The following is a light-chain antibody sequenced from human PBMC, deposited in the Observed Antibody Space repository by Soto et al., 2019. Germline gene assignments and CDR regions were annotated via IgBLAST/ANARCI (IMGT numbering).Light chain of an antibody. CDR3: QQYNNWPAKT. CDR2: GAS. J-gene: IGKJ1*01. Sequence: EIVLTQSPGSLSLSPGARATLSGRASQSVGSNLAWYQQKPGQAHRLLIYGASTRATGIPARFSGSGSGTEFTLTIRSLQSEDLAVYYGQQYNNWPAKTVGQLTQV. CDR1: QSVGSN. V-gene: IGKV3-15*01.